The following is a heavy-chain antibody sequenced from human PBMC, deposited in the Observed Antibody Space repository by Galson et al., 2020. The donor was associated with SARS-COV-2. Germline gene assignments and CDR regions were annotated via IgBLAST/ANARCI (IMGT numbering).Heavy chain of an antibody. D-gene: IGHD3-3*01. V-gene: IGHV3-30*02. CDR3: ARDFWSGIRMARLDP. J-gene: IGHJ5*01. CDR2: IRYDGKNE. Sequence: GESLKTSCSASGLSFSNYGMHWVRQGPGKGLEWVAFIRYDGKNEPYAASVQGRFSISRDNVQSMLYLQMNTRSREDTAVYYWARDFWSGIRMARLDPWGQGILVTVSS. CDR1: GLSFSNYG.